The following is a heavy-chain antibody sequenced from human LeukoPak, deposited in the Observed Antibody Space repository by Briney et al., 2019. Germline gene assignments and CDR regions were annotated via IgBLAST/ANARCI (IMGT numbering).Heavy chain of an antibody. V-gene: IGHV3-21*01. CDR1: GFTVSSKY. J-gene: IGHJ3*02. CDR2: ISSSRSYI. Sequence: PGGSLRLSCAASGFTVSSKYMNWVRQAPGKGLEWVSSISSSRSYIYYADSVKGRFTISRDNAKNSLYLQMNSLRAEDTAVYYCARDAFDIWGQGTMVTVSS. CDR3: ARDAFDI.